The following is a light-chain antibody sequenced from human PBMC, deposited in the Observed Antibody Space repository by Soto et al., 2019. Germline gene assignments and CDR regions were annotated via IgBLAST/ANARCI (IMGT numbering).Light chain of an antibody. CDR3: QVLVSSSDHYV. Sequence: SYELTQPPSLSVAPGQMARIPCGGNNIGSKSVHWNQQKPGQAPVLVVYDDSDRPSGIPERSSGSNSRNRATLTISRVDAEDDTDYDFQVLVSSSDHYVFGTGTNVTVL. J-gene: IGLJ1*01. CDR2: DDS. CDR1: NIGSKS. V-gene: IGLV3-21*02.